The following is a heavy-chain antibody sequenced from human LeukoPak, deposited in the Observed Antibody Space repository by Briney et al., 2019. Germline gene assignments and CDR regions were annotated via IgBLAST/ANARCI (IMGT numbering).Heavy chain of an antibody. CDR3: AKQSAGSSAWNSLHFDY. CDR2: ISGYNGNT. D-gene: IGHD6-19*01. J-gene: IGHJ4*02. CDR1: GYIFTSHG. V-gene: IGHV1-18*01. Sequence: ASVKVSCKASGYIFTSHGITWVRQAPGQGLEWMGWISGYNGNTNYAQKFQGRVTTTTDTSTSTAYMELRSLRSDDTAVYFCAKQSAGSSAWNSLHFDYWGQGTLVTVSS.